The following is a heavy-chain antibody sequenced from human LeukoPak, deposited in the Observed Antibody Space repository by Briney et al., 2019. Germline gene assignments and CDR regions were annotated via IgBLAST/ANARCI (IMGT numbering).Heavy chain of an antibody. CDR1: GFTFSTCS. J-gene: IGHJ4*02. D-gene: IGHD1-26*01. V-gene: IGHV3-21*01. Sequence: GSLRLSCAASGFTFSTCSMKWVRQAPGKALEWVSSISGSSYHIYYADSVKGRFTISRDNANNLLYLQMDSLRAEDTAVYYCASGTIVGARGADNWGQGTLVTVSS. CDR3: ASGTIVGARGADN. CDR2: ISGSSYHI.